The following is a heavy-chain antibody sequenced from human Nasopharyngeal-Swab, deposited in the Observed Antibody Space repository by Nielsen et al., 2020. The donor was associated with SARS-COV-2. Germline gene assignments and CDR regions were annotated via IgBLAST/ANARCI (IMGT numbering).Heavy chain of an antibody. CDR2: INHSGNT. Sequence: SETLSLTCAVYGGSFSGYYWSWIRQPPGKGLEWIGEINHSGNTNYNPSLKSRVTISVDTSKNQFSLKLSSVTAADTAVYYCARGLRVRVVTASNWFDPWGQGTLVTVSS. J-gene: IGHJ5*02. CDR3: ARGLRVRVVTASNWFDP. V-gene: IGHV4-34*01. CDR1: GGSFSGYY. D-gene: IGHD2-21*02.